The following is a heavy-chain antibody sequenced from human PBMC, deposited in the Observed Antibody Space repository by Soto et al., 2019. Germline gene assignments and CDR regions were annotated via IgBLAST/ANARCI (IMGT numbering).Heavy chain of an antibody. J-gene: IGHJ6*02. Sequence: LRLSCAASGFTFSDYYMSWIRQAPGKGLEWVSYISSSGSTIYYADSVKGRFTISRDNAKNSLYLQMNSLRAEDTAVYYCARDQGDIVVVVAATPGLYYGMDVWGQGTTVTVSS. CDR3: ARDQGDIVVVVAATPGLYYGMDV. CDR2: ISSSGSTI. D-gene: IGHD2-15*01. CDR1: GFTFSDYY. V-gene: IGHV3-11*01.